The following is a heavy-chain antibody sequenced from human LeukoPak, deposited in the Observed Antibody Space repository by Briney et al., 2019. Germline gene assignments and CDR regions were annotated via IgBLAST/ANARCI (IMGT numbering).Heavy chain of an antibody. CDR1: GFIVSSSY. Sequence: RGSLRLSCAASGFIVSSSYMSWVRQAPGKGLEWVSVIYSGGSTYYADSVKGRFTISRDNSKNTVYLQMNSLRAEDTAVYFCARDSDSSGYYRYFDYWGQGSLVTVSS. CDR2: IYSGGST. V-gene: IGHV3-53*01. CDR3: ARDSDSSGYYRYFDY. D-gene: IGHD6-19*01. J-gene: IGHJ4*02.